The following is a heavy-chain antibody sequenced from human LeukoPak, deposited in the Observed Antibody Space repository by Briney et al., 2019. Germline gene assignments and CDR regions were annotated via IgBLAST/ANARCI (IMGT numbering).Heavy chain of an antibody. J-gene: IGHJ4*02. CDR1: GFTFSSYG. CDR2: ISYDGSNK. CDR3: ARTRLSSDC. Sequence: PGRSLRLSCAASGFTFSSYGMHWVRQAPGKGLEWVAVISYDGSNKYYADSVKGRFTISRDNSKNTLYLQMNSLRAEDTAVYYCARTRLSSDCWGQGTLVTVSS. D-gene: IGHD2/OR15-2a*01. V-gene: IGHV3-30*03.